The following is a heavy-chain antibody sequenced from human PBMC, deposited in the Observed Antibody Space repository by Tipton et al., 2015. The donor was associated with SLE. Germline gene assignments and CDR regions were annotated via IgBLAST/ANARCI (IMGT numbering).Heavy chain of an antibody. CDR1: GGSISGYH. Sequence: LSLTCTVSGGSISGYHWSWLRQPPGKGLEWIGYISYTETTKYNPSLESRVIISVDTSKNQFSLRLSSVTSADTAVYYCARYFYDSSGVCLFDLWGQGTLVTVSS. V-gene: IGHV4-59*12. CDR3: ARYFYDSSGVCLFDL. CDR2: ISYTETT. J-gene: IGHJ4*02. D-gene: IGHD3-22*01.